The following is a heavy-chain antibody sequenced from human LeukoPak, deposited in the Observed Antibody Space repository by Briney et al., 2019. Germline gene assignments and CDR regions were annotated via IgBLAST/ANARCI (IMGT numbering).Heavy chain of an antibody. D-gene: IGHD5-18*01. CDR1: GFTFSSYA. CDR2: ISYDGSNK. CDR3: ARDGNSEYSDIDY. J-gene: IGHJ4*02. Sequence: GGSLGLSCAASGFTFSSYAMHWVRQAPGKGLEWVAVISYDGSNKYYADSVRGRFTISRDNSKNTLSLQMNSLRAADTAVYYCARDGNSEYSDIDYWGQGTLVTVSS. V-gene: IGHV3-30-3*01.